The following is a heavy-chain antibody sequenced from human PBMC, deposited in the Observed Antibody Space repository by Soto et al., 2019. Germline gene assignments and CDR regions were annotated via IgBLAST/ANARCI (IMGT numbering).Heavy chain of an antibody. J-gene: IGHJ4*02. CDR2: ISFRGST. CDR3: ARATPVTTSGSTAFYFDY. V-gene: IGHV4-31*03. Sequence: QVQLQESGPGLVKPSQTLSLTCTVSSGSISSGGYFWSWIRQHPGKGLEWIAYISFRGSTYSNPSLKSRVTVSVDTSKSQFSLNLTSITAADAAVYYCARATPVTTSGSTAFYFDYWGQGSLVTVSS. D-gene: IGHD4-17*01. CDR1: SGSISSGGYF.